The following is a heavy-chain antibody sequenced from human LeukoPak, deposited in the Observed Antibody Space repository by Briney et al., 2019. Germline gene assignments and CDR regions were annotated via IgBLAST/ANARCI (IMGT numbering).Heavy chain of an antibody. Sequence: GGSLRLSCAASGFTFSDYYMSWIRQAPGKGLEWVSVIYSGGSTYYADSVKGRFTISRDNSKNTLYLQMNSLRAEDTAVYYCATGTYSSSDYWGQGTLVTVSS. V-gene: IGHV3-53*01. CDR1: GFTFSDYY. CDR2: IYSGGST. D-gene: IGHD6-13*01. CDR3: ATGTYSSSDY. J-gene: IGHJ4*02.